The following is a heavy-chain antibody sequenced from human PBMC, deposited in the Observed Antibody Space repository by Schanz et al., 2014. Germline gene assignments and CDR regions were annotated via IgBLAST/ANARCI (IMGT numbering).Heavy chain of an antibody. CDR2: FIPILDVG. CDR1: RSTFSSYT. CDR3: ASSGAGYSSSWDFDY. Sequence: QVHLVQSGAEVKKPGSSVKVSCKASRSTFSSYTISWVRQARGQGLEWVGRFIPILDVGNYAQQFQGRVTFTADKSTFTAYMDVSSLRSEDTAVYYCASSGAGYSSSWDFDYWGQGTLVTVSS. D-gene: IGHD6-13*01. V-gene: IGHV1-69*02. J-gene: IGHJ4*02.